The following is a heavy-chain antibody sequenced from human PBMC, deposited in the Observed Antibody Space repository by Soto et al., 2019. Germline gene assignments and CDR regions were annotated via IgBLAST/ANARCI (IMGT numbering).Heavy chain of an antibody. Sequence: RRLSCLAPGFTFSNYEMNWVRQAPEKGLEWVSYISGSGGTIYYADSVKGRFTISRDNAKNSVFLQMNSLRAEDTAVYYCARDQWLSDGYNGPFDYWGQGTLVTVSS. CDR2: ISGSGGTI. CDR1: GFTFSNYE. CDR3: ARDQWLSDGYNGPFDY. D-gene: IGHD3-22*01. J-gene: IGHJ4*02. V-gene: IGHV3-48*03.